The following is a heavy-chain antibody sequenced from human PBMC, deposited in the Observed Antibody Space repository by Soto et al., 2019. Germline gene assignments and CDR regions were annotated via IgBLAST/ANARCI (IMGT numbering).Heavy chain of an antibody. V-gene: IGHV3-23*01. CDR3: ANPADYSNYVPLDY. J-gene: IGHJ4*02. D-gene: IGHD4-4*01. CDR2: ISGSGGST. Sequence: EVQLLESGGGLVQPGAYLRLYFAASGVTFSSYAMSWVRQAPAEGLGWVPAISGSGGSTYYSDSVEGRFPSSSDNSKNTLCLQMVSLRADDTAVYYCANPADYSNYVPLDYWGQGTLVTVSS. CDR1: GVTFSSYA.